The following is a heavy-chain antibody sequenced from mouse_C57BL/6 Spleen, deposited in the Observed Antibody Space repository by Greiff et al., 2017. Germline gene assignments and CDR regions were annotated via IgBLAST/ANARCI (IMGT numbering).Heavy chain of an antibody. Sequence: EVQLQQSGPELVKPGASVKISCKASGYTFTDYYMNWVKQSHGKSLEWIGDINPNNGGTSYNQKFKGKATLTVDKSSSTAYMELRSLTSEDSAVYYCARFLYDYDEAYWGQGTLVTVSA. V-gene: IGHV1-26*01. J-gene: IGHJ3*01. D-gene: IGHD2-4*01. CDR2: INPNNGGT. CDR1: GYTFTDYY. CDR3: ARFLYDYDEAY.